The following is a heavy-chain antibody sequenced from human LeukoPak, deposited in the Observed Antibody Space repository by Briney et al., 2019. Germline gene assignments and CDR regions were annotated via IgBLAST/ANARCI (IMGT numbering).Heavy chain of an antibody. CDR1: GGSISSSSYY. D-gene: IGHD5-12*01. J-gene: IGHJ4*02. Sequence: SETLSLTCTVSGGSISSSSYYWGWIRQPPGKGLEWIGSIYYSGSTYYNPSLKSRVTISVDTSKNQFSLKLSSVTAADTAVYYCARSDSGYDLAAFDYWGQGTLVTISS. V-gene: IGHV4-39*01. CDR2: IYYSGST. CDR3: ARSDSGYDLAAFDY.